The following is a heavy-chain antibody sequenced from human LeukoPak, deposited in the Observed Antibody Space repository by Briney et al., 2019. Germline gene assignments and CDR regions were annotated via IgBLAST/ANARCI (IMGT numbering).Heavy chain of an antibody. CDR3: ARDQLRFLEWLPLFFDY. Sequence: PGGSLRLSCAASGFTFSSYWMSWVRQAPGKGLEWVANIKQDGSEKYYVDSVKGRFTISRDNAKNSLYLQMNRLRAEDTAVYYCARDQLRFLEWLPLFFDYWGQGTLVTVSS. V-gene: IGHV3-7*01. D-gene: IGHD3-3*01. CDR2: IKQDGSEK. CDR1: GFTFSSYW. J-gene: IGHJ4*02.